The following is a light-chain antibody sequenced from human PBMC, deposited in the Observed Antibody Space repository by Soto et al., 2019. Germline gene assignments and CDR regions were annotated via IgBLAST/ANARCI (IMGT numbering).Light chain of an antibody. Sequence: EIVLTQSPGTLSLSPGGTATLSCRASETVDTSSLGWYQQKPGRAPSLLIYSASRRATGIPDRFDASGSATDFTLTISRLEPEDFAVYYCHQYGSSPLTFGGGTKVEI. CDR2: SAS. CDR3: HQYGSSPLT. J-gene: IGKJ4*01. CDR1: ETVDTSS. V-gene: IGKV3-20*01.